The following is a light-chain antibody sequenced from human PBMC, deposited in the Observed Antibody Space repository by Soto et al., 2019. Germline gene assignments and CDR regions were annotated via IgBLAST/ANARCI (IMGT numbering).Light chain of an antibody. CDR3: QQRSGWYT. CDR2: DAS. V-gene: IGKV3-11*01. CDR1: QTVNFY. J-gene: IGKJ2*01. Sequence: EIVLTQSPATLSLSPGERATLSCRASQTVNFYLGWYQQKAGQAPRLLIYDASNRATGIPARFSGSGSGTDFTLTISSLEPEDSAVYYCQQRSGWYTFGQGTKLEIK.